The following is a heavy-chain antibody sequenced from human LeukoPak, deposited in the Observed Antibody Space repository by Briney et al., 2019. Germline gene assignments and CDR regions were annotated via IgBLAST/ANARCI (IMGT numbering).Heavy chain of an antibody. CDR1: GFTFSSYS. D-gene: IGHD2-2*01. J-gene: IGHJ4*02. Sequence: GGSLRLSCAASGFTFSSYSMNWIRQAPGKGLEWVSSISFSSDYIYYAESLKGRFTISRDNSKNTLYLQMNSLRAEDTAVYYCAKGSRLEYQLLWVFDYWGQGTLVTVSS. V-gene: IGHV3-21*04. CDR2: ISFSSDYI. CDR3: AKGSRLEYQLLWVFDY.